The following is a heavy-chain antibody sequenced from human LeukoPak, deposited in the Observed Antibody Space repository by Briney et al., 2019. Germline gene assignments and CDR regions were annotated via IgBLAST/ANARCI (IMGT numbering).Heavy chain of an antibody. V-gene: IGHV3-66*01. CDR1: GFTVSSNY. CDR2: IYSGGST. Sequence: GGSLRLSCAASGFTVSSNYMSWVRQAPGKGLEWVSVIYSGGSTYYADSVKGRFTISRDNAKNSLYLQMNSLRAEDTAVYYCARVGTSGYSYGSGYWGQGTLVTVSS. J-gene: IGHJ4*02. CDR3: ARVGTSGYSYGSGY. D-gene: IGHD5-18*01.